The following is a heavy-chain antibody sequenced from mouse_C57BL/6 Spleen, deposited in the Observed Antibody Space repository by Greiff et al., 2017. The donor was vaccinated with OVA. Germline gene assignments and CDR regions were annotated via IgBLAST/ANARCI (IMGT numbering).Heavy chain of an antibody. J-gene: IGHJ4*01. CDR1: GFTFSDYG. Sequence: EVKLVESGGGLVQPGGSLKLSCAASGFTFSDYGMAWVRQAPRKGPEWVAFISNLAYSIYYADTVTGRFTISRENATKTLYLEMSSLRSEDTAMYYCARQITMVVATRYAMDYWGQGTSVTVSS. CDR3: ARQITMVVATRYAMDY. CDR2: ISNLAYSI. D-gene: IGHD1-1*01. V-gene: IGHV5-15*04.